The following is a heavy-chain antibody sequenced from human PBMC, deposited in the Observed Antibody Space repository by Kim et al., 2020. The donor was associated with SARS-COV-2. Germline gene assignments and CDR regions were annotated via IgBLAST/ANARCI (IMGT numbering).Heavy chain of an antibody. J-gene: IGHJ6*02. D-gene: IGHD4-4*01. Sequence: SLKSRVTISVEPSKDQFSLKLSSVTAADTAVYYCARGFRNYVYYYYGMDVWGQGTTVTVSS. V-gene: IGHV4-34*13. CDR3: ARGFRNYVYYYYGMDV.